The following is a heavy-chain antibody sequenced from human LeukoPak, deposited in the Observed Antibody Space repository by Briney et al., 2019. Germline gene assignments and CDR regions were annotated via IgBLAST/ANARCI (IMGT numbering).Heavy chain of an antibody. CDR1: GFTFSSYG. J-gene: IGHJ4*02. CDR3: AKDGAYYGSGSYSGY. D-gene: IGHD3-10*01. Sequence: GGSLRLSCVASGFTFSSYGMSWVRQAPGKGLEWVSAISGSGGSTYYTDSVRGRFTISRDNSKNTLYLQMNSLRAEDTAVYYCAKDGAYYGSGSYSGYWGQGTLVTVSS. CDR2: ISGSGGST. V-gene: IGHV3-23*01.